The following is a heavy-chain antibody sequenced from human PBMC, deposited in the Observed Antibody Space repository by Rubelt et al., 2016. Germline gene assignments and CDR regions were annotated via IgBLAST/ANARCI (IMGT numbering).Heavy chain of an antibody. V-gene: IGHV3-11*01. CDR1: GFSFSDYS. CDR2: INFSGNTK. J-gene: IGHJ3*02. D-gene: IGHD4-23*01. CDR3: ARATVVANDALDI. Sequence: VSGGGLVKPGGSLRLSCAASGFSFSDYSMSWIRQAPGKGLECISHINFSGNTKYYAASVKGRFTMSRDNAKTSLYLQMNNLRAEDTAVYYCARATVVANDALDIWGQGTMVTVST.